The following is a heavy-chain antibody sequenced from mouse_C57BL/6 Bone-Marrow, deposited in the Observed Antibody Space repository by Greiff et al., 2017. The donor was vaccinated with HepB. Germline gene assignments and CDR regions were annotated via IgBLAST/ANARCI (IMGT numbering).Heavy chain of an antibody. CDR1: GYTFTDYE. D-gene: IGHD1-1*01. CDR3: TIFITTVDFDY. Sequence: VQLQQSGAELVRPGASVTLSCKASGYTFTDYEMHWVKQTPVHGLEWIGAIDPETGGTAYNQKFKGKAILTADKSSSTAYMELRSLTSEVSAVYYCTIFITTVDFDYWGQGTTLTVSS. V-gene: IGHV1-15*01. J-gene: IGHJ2*01. CDR2: IDPETGGT.